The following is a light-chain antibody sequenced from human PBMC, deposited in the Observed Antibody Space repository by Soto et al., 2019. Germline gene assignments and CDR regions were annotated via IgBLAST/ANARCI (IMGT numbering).Light chain of an antibody. V-gene: IGKV1-39*01. CDR1: QSITNY. CDR3: QPSDSSPT. CDR2: AAS. J-gene: IGKJ2*01. Sequence: DIQMTQSPSSLSASIGDRVTISCRSSQSITNYLNCYQQTPWKDPTLLIYAASSLQDGVPARFSGSGAGADFTITISILHHEDCATYYCQPSDSSPTFGQGTKVEIK.